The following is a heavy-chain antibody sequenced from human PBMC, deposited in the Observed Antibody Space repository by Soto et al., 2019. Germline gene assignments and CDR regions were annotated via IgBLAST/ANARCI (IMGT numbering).Heavy chain of an antibody. Sequence: QVQLVQSGAEVKKPGASVKLSCTASGFTFTNYFMHWVRQAPGQGLEWVGMINRGGSSTNYAQIFQRRLTITTDTSTSTVYMELSSLTSEDTAVYYCAREAYAFDIWGQGTMVTVSS. V-gene: IGHV1-46*01. J-gene: IGHJ3*02. CDR2: INRGGSST. CDR3: AREAYAFDI. CDR1: GFTFTNYF.